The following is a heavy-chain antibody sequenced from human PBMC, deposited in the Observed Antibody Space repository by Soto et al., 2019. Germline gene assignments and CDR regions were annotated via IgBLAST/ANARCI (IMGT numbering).Heavy chain of an antibody. CDR2: INHSGST. CDR1: GGSFSGDC. Sequence: QVQLQQWGAGLLKPSETLSLTCAVYGGSFSGDCWSWIRQPPGKGLEWIGEINHSGSTNYNPSLKSRVTISVDTSKNQFSLKLSSVTAADMAVYYCASPLYGRSAFDIWGQGTMVTVSS. CDR3: ASPLYGRSAFDI. J-gene: IGHJ3*02. V-gene: IGHV4-34*01. D-gene: IGHD4-17*01.